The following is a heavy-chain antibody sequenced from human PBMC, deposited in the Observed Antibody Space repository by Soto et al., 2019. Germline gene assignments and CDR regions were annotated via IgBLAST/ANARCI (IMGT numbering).Heavy chain of an antibody. D-gene: IGHD3-3*01. J-gene: IGHJ6*02. CDR2: ISYDGSNK. CDR3: AKDYDFWSGYTYYYYGMDV. CDR1: GFTFSSYG. V-gene: IGHV3-30*18. Sequence: QVQLVESGGCVVQPGRSLRLSCAASGFTFSSYGMHWVRQAPGKGLEWVAVISYDGSNKYYADSVKGRFTISRDNSKNTLYLQMNSLRAEDTAVYYCAKDYDFWSGYTYYYYGMDVWGQGTTVTVSS.